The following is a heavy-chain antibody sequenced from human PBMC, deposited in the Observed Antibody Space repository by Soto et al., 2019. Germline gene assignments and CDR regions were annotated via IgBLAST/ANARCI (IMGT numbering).Heavy chain of an antibody. CDR3: ARWWSGRRQGFDP. Sequence: QVQLQESGPGLVKPSQTLSLTCTVSGGSISSGDYYWSWIRQHPGKGLEWIGYIYYSGSTYYNPCLKSRVTISVDPSKNQFSLKLSAVTAADTAVYYWARWWSGRRQGFDPWGQGTLVTVSS. CDR1: GGSISSGDYY. D-gene: IGHD3-3*01. V-gene: IGHV4-31*03. J-gene: IGHJ5*02. CDR2: IYYSGST.